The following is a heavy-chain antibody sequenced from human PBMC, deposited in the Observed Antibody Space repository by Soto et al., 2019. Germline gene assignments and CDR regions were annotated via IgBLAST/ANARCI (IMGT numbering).Heavy chain of an antibody. D-gene: IGHD6-13*01. Sequence: PRGSLRLSCAASGFTFSSYAMSWVRQAPGKGLEWVSAISGSGGSTYYADSVKGRFTISRDNSKNTLYLQMNSLRAEDTAVYYCAKGLAGSGAFDIWGQGTMVTVSS. J-gene: IGHJ3*02. CDR3: AKGLAGSGAFDI. V-gene: IGHV3-23*01. CDR1: GFTFSSYA. CDR2: ISGSGGST.